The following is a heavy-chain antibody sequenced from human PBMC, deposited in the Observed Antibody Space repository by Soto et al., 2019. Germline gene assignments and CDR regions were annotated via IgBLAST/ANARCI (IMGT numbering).Heavy chain of an antibody. CDR1: GFTFSSYA. CDR3: ARDRHVLRFLEWQEYGMDV. CDR2: ISYDGSNK. J-gene: IGHJ6*02. Sequence: HPGGSLRLSCAASGFTFSSYAMHWVRQAPGKGLEWVAVISYDGSNKYYADSVKGRFTISRDNSKNTLYLQMNSLRAEDTAVYYCARDRHVLRFLEWQEYGMDVWRQGTTVTVSS. D-gene: IGHD3-3*01. V-gene: IGHV3-30-3*01.